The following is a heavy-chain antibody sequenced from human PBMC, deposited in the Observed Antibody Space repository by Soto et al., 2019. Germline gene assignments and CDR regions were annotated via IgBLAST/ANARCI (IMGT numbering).Heavy chain of an antibody. CDR1: GYTFTSYY. J-gene: IGHJ3*02. V-gene: IGHV1-46*01. D-gene: IGHD5-12*01. CDR2: INPSGGST. Sequence: GASVKVSCKASGYTFTSYYMHWVRQAPGQGLEWMGIINPSGGSTSYAQKFQGRVTMTRDTSTSTVYMELSSLRSEDTAVYYCARDTEVATIWHDAFDIWGQGTMVTVSS. CDR3: ARDTEVATIWHDAFDI.